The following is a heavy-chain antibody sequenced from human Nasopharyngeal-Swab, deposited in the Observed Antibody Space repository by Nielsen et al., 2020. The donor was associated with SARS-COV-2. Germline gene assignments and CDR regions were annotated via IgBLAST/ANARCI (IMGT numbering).Heavy chain of an antibody. CDR1: GGSFSSAGYF. CDR3: ARSMYCSSTSCRYYFDY. D-gene: IGHD2-2*01. V-gene: IGHV4-31*03. J-gene: IGHJ4*02. Sequence: SETLSLTCTVSGGSFSSAGYFWTWIRQHPGKGLVWIGNIYYSGSTYYNPSLKSRVTISVDTSKNHFSLKLSSVTAADTAVYFCARSMYCSSTSCRYYFDYWGQGTLVTVSS. CDR2: IYYSGST.